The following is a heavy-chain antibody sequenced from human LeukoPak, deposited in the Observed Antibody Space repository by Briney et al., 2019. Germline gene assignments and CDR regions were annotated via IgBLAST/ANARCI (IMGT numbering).Heavy chain of an antibody. V-gene: IGHV3-23*01. CDR2: ISGSGGST. Sequence: GGSLRLSCAASGFTFSSYAMSWVRQAPGKGLEWVSAISGSGGSTYYADSVKGRFTISRDNAKNSLYLQMNSLRAEDTAVYYCARDQNYDFWSGYAGYWGQGTLVTVSS. CDR3: ARDQNYDFWSGYAGY. CDR1: GFTFSSYA. D-gene: IGHD3-3*01. J-gene: IGHJ4*02.